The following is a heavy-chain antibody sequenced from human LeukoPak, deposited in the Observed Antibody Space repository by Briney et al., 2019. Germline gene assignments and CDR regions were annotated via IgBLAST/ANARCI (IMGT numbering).Heavy chain of an antibody. CDR3: ARRLRLKRVLRYFDWLLAYFDY. CDR1: GGSFSGYY. J-gene: IGHJ4*02. CDR2: INHSGST. Sequence: AAETLSLTCAVYGGSFSGYYWSWIRQPPGKGLEWIGEINHSGSTNYNPSLKSRVTISVDTSKNQFSLKLSSVTAADTAVYYCARRLRLKRVLRYFDWLLAYFDYWGQGTLVTVSS. V-gene: IGHV4-34*01. D-gene: IGHD3-9*01.